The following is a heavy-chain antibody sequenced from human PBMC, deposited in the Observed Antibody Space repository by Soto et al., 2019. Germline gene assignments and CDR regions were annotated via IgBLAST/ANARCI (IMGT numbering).Heavy chain of an antibody. Sequence: PGGSLRLSCAASGFSFSRFAIHWVRQARGKGLEWVAVISKDGSVIYYADSVKGRFTISRDNSKSSLFLQVNSLTSEDTAVYHCARSRSGAVPDSLGFWGQGTLVTVSS. V-gene: IGHV3-30-3*01. D-gene: IGHD3-10*01. CDR1: GFSFSRFA. CDR3: ARSRSGAVPDSLGF. J-gene: IGHJ4*02. CDR2: ISKDGSVI.